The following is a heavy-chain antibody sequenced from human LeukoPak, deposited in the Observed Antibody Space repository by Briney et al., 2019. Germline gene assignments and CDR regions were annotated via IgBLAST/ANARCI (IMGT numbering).Heavy chain of an antibody. D-gene: IGHD3-22*01. J-gene: IGHJ4*02. V-gene: IGHV1-2*02. CDR3: ARKLDSRGYRY. CDR2: INPNSGDT. CDR1: GYTFTGYY. Sequence: ASVKVSCTTSGYTFTGYYLHWVRQAPGQGLEWMGWINPNSGDTNYAQKFQGRVTMTRDTSISTAYMELSSLKSDDTAVYYCARKLDSRGYRYWGQGTLVTVSS.